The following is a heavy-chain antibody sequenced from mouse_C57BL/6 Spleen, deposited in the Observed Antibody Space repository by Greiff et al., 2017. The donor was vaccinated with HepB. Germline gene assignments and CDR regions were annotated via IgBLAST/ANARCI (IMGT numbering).Heavy chain of an antibody. CDR1: GFTFSSYG. CDR3: ASRHYGSSYYFDY. V-gene: IGHV5-6*02. J-gene: IGHJ2*01. D-gene: IGHD1-1*01. CDR2: ISSGGSYT. Sequence: DVKLVESGGDLVKPGGSLKLSCAASGFTFSSYGMSWVRQTPDKRLEWVATISSGGSYTYYPDSVKGRFTISKDNTKNTQYLQMSSLKSEDTAMYYCASRHYGSSYYFDYWGQGTTLTVSS.